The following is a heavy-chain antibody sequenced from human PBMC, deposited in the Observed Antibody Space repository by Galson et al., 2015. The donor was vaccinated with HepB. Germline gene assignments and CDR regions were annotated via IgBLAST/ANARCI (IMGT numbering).Heavy chain of an antibody. CDR3: AKVGRPYGSGWHFDY. CDR2: IRYDGSNK. Sequence: SLRLSCAASGFTFSSYGMHWVRQAPGKGLEWVAFIRYDGSNKYYADSVKGRFTISRDNSKNTLYLQMNSLRAEDTAVYYCAKVGRPYGSGWHFDYWGQGTLVTVSS. D-gene: IGHD3-10*01. CDR1: GFTFSSYG. J-gene: IGHJ4*02. V-gene: IGHV3-30*02.